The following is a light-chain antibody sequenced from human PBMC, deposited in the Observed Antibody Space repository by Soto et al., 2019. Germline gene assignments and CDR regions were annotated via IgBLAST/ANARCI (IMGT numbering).Light chain of an antibody. CDR1: SSDVGGYNY. V-gene: IGLV2-14*01. J-gene: IGLJ2*01. CDR3: NSYTSSSTVV. CDR2: EVS. Sequence: QSALTQPASVSGSPGQSITISCTGTSSDVGGYNYVSWYQQHPGKAPKLMIYEVSNRPSGVSNRFSGSKSGNTAYLTISGLQAEDEADYYCNSYTSSSTVVFGGGTKLTVL.